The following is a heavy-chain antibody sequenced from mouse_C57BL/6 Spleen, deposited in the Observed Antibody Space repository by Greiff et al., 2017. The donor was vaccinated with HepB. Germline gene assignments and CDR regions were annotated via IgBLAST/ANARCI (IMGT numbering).Heavy chain of an antibody. D-gene: IGHD1-1*01. CDR3: ARSSENYGTGFAY. Sequence: QVHVKQSGAELAKPGASVKLSCKASGYTFTSYWMHWVKQRPGQGLEWIGYINPSSGYTKYNQKFKDKATLTADKSSSTAYMQLSSLTYEDSAVYYCARSSENYGTGFAYWGQGTLVTVSS. V-gene: IGHV1-7*01. CDR2: INPSSGYT. J-gene: IGHJ3*01. CDR1: GYTFTSYW.